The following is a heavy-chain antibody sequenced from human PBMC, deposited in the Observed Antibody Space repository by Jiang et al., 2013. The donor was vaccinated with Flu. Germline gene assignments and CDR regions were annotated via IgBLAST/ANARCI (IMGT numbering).Heavy chain of an antibody. V-gene: IGHV5-10-1*01. CDR1: GYSFTSYW. J-gene: IGHJ6*03. CDR2: IDPSDSYT. D-gene: IGHD2-2*01. Sequence: GYSFTSYWISWVRQMPGKGLEWMGRIDPSDSYTNYSPSFQGHVTISADKSISTAYLQWSSLKASDTAMYYCARHQGGHCSSTSCSSYYYYMDVWGKGTTVTVSS. CDR3: ARHQGGHCSSTSCSSYYYYMDV.